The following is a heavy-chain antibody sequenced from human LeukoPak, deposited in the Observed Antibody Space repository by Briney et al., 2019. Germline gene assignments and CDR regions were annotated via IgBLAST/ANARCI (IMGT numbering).Heavy chain of an antibody. Sequence: PSETLSLTCAIYGGSSSGYYWSSIRQPPGKGLEWIGEINHSGSTNYNPSLKSRVTISVDTSKNQFSLKLSCVTAADTAVYYCWRSCSSGWYRRDYWGQGTLVTVSS. J-gene: IGHJ4*02. V-gene: IGHV4-34*01. CDR1: GGSSSGYY. CDR2: INHSGST. D-gene: IGHD6-19*01. CDR3: WRSCSSGWYRRDY.